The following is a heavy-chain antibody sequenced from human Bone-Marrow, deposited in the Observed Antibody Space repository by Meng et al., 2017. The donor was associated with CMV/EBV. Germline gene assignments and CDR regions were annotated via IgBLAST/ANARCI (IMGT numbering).Heavy chain of an antibody. CDR2: ISAYNGNT. J-gene: IGHJ6*02. D-gene: IGHD2/OR15-2a*01. CDR1: GYTFTSYG. CDR3: ARGQVQCSTINCHDYRFSGMDV. V-gene: IGHV1-18*01. Sequence: ASVKVSCKASGYTFTSYGISWVRQAPGQGLEWMGWISAYNGNTNYAQKLQGRVTMTTDTSTSTAYMELSSLRSGDTAVYYCARGQVQCSTINCHDYRFSGMDVWGQGTTVTVSS.